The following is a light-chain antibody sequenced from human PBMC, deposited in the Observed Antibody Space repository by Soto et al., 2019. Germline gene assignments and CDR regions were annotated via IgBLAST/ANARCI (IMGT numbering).Light chain of an antibody. CDR3: QHYNIYSPWT. J-gene: IGKJ1*01. V-gene: IGKV1-5*01. CDR2: DAS. CDR1: QSINAW. Sequence: IQMTQSPSTLSASVGDRVTLTCRASQSINAWWAWYQQKPGKAPKLLIYDASSLQSGVPSRCSGSGSGTEFTLTISGLQPDDFATYYCQHYNIYSPWTFGQGTKVEIK.